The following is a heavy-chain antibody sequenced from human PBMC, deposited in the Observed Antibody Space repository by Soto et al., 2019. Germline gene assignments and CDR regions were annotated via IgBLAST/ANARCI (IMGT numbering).Heavy chain of an antibody. Sequence: GGSLRLSFEASGFTLSSYAMSWVLQAPLKWMEWVSAISGSGGSTYYADSVKGRFTISRDNSKTTLYLQMQSRRAEDTAVYYCAKRMQQLVPHGDYYYYYGMDVWGQGTTVTVSS. V-gene: IGHV3-23*01. CDR2: ISGSGGST. D-gene: IGHD6-13*01. CDR3: AKRMQQLVPHGDYYYYYGMDV. CDR1: GFTLSSYA. J-gene: IGHJ6*02.